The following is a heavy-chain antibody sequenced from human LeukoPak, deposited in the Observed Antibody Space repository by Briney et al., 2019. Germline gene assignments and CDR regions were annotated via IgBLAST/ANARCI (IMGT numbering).Heavy chain of an antibody. Sequence: ASAKVSCKASGYTFTSYGISWVRQAPGQGLEWMGWISAYNGNTNYAQKLQGRVTMTTDTSTSTAYMELRSLRSDDTAVYYCARDDDGDEDYYYYGMDVWGKGTTVTVSS. J-gene: IGHJ6*04. V-gene: IGHV1-18*04. D-gene: IGHD4-17*01. CDR3: ARDDDGDEDYYYYGMDV. CDR2: ISAYNGNT. CDR1: GYTFTSYG.